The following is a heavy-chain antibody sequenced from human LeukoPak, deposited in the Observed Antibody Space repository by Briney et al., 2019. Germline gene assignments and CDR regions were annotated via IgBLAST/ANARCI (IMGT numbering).Heavy chain of an antibody. J-gene: IGHJ4*02. Sequence: GASVKVSCKASGYTFTGYYMHWVRQAPGQGLEWMGRINPNSGGTNYAQKFQGRVTMTRDTSISTAYMELSRLRSDDTAVYYCARARKYSSGWYVDYWGPGTLVAVSS. CDR3: ARARKYSSGWYVDY. D-gene: IGHD6-19*01. V-gene: IGHV1-2*06. CDR1: GYTFTGYY. CDR2: INPNSGGT.